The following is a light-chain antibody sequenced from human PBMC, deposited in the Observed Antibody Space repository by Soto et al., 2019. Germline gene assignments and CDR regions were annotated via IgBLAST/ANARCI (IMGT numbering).Light chain of an antibody. Sequence: DIQMTQSPSSLSASVGDRVTITCRASQNIRNYLNWYQQKPGDAPKLLIYAASTLQGAVPSRFSGCGSGTDFTLTILSLQPLEFATYHCQQGHSSPCTFGQGTRLEI. CDR1: QNIRNY. V-gene: IGKV1-39*01. J-gene: IGKJ2*01. CDR2: AAS. CDR3: QQGHSSPCT.